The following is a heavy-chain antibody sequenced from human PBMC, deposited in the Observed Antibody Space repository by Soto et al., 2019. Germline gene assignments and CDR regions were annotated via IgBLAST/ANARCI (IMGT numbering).Heavy chain of an antibody. V-gene: IGHV1-69*02. CDR2: IIPLLDIT. CDR1: GGPLSSQT. CDR3: ATNSPTRGNDAFEV. J-gene: IGHJ3*01. Sequence: QVQLVQSGAEVKSPGSSVKISCTPSGGPLSSQTITWLRQAPRRGLEWMGRIIPLLDITNYSPTFQGRVTIAADTSTTTVYIELTSLRSEDTAIYYCATNSPTRGNDAFEVWGQGTLVTVSS. D-gene: IGHD2-21*01.